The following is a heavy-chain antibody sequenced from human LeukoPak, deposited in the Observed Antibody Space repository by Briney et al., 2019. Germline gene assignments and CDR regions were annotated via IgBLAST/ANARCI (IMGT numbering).Heavy chain of an antibody. CDR2: ISSSSSYI. D-gene: IGHD2-8*02. V-gene: IGHV3-21*04. CDR3: ATYRQVLLPFES. J-gene: IGHJ4*02. CDR1: GFRFNTYW. Sequence: GGSLRLSCAASGFRFNTYWMSWVRQAPGKGLEWVSSISSSSSYIYYADSVRGRFTISRDNSKSTLSLQMNSLRAEDTAIYYCATYRQVLLPFESWGQGTLVTVSS.